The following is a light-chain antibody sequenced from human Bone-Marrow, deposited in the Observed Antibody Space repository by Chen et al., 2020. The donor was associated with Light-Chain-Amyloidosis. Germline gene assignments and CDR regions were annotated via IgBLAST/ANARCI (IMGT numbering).Light chain of an antibody. CDR2: EVI. CDR1: SSDVGGYNY. CDR3: SSYTSTSTLVV. Sequence: HSALTQPASVSGSPGQSITISCTGTSSDVGGYNYVSWYQHHPGKAPKLMFYEVITRPSGVSNRFSASKAGNTASLTISGLQAEDEAEYDCSSYTSTSTLVVFGGGTKLTVL. V-gene: IGLV2-14*01. J-gene: IGLJ2*01.